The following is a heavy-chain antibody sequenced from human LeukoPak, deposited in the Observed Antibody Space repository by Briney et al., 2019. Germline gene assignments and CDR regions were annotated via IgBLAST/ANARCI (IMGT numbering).Heavy chain of an antibody. CDR1: GFTFSDYY. CDR3: ARAAAGTTTLFDY. J-gene: IGHJ4*02. CDR2: ISSSGSTT. D-gene: IGHD1-7*01. Sequence: PGGSLRLSCAASGFTFSDYYMSWIRQAPGKGLEWVSHISSSGSTTYYADSVKGRFTISRDNAKSSLYLQMNSLRAEDTAVYYCARAAAGTTTLFDYWGQGTLVTVSS. V-gene: IGHV3-11*01.